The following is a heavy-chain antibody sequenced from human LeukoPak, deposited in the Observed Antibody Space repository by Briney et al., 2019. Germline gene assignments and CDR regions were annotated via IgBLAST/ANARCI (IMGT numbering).Heavy chain of an antibody. Sequence: SETLSLTCTVSGGSISSYYWSWIRQPPGKGLEWIGYIYYSGSTNYNPSLKSRVTISVDTSKSQFSLKLSSVTAADTAVYYCARGGLDAGDYLFSWFDPWGQGTLVTVSS. D-gene: IGHD4-17*01. V-gene: IGHV4-59*01. J-gene: IGHJ5*02. CDR3: ARGGLDAGDYLFSWFDP. CDR1: GGSISSYY. CDR2: IYYSGST.